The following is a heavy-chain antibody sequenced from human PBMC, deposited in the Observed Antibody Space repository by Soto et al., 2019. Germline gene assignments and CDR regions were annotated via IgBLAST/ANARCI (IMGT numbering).Heavy chain of an antibody. CDR3: ARTGSGSYYSPGWFEP. V-gene: IGHV4-39*07. J-gene: IGHJ5*02. CDR1: GASISSPHDY. CDR2: IYYSGST. Sequence: PSETLSLTCTVSGASISSPHDYWGWIRQSPGRGLEWIGSIYYSGSTYYNPSLKSRITISVDKSKNQFSLKLSSVTAADTAVYYCARTGSGSYYSPGWFEPWGQGTLVTVSS. D-gene: IGHD3-10*01.